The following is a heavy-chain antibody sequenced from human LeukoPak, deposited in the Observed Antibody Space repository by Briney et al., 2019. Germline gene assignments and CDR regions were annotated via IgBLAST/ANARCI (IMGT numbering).Heavy chain of an antibody. J-gene: IGHJ4*02. CDR3: ARIKSSGNYSPFDY. D-gene: IGHD5-12*01. CDR2: INWNGGST. CDR1: GLTFDDYG. V-gene: IGHV3-20*04. Sequence: GGSLRLSCAASGLTFDDYGTRWVRQVPGKGLEWVSGINWNGGSTGYADSVKGRFTISRDNAKNSLYLQMNSLRAEDTALYYCARIKSSGNYSPFDYWGQGALLTVSS.